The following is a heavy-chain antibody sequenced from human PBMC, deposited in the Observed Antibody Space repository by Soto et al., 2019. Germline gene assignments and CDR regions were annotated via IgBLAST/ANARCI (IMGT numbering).Heavy chain of an antibody. Sequence: QVQLQESGPGLVKPSQTLSLTCTVSGGSISSGTSYWTWIRQAPGTGLELIGYIYYSGNTFYNTPLKSRVTIAIDTSKNQFSLKLSSVTAAYTAVYYCARSMVRGAIGAFDAWGQGTVVTVSS. V-gene: IGHV4-30-4*01. CDR2: IYYSGNT. CDR1: GGSISSGTSY. D-gene: IGHD3-10*01. J-gene: IGHJ3*01. CDR3: ARSMVRGAIGAFDA.